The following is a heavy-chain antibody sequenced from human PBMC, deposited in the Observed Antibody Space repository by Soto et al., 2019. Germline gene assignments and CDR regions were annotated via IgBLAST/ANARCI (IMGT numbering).Heavy chain of an antibody. CDR2: IYHSGST. J-gene: IGHJ4*02. Sequence: QLQLQESGSGLVKPSQTLSLTCAVSGGSISSGGYSWSWIRQPPGKGLEWIGYIYHSGSTYYNPSLXXXLXXEADRSKTQFSLKLSSVTAADTAVYYCARGPPHSHWGQGTLVTVSS. V-gene: IGHV4-30-2*01. CDR3: ARGPPHSH. D-gene: IGHD2-21*01. CDR1: GGSISSGGYS.